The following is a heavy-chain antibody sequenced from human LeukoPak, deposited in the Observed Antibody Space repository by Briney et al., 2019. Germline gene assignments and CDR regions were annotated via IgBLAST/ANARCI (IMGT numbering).Heavy chain of an antibody. V-gene: IGHV4-4*07. J-gene: IGHJ4*02. Sequence: PSETLSLTCTVSGGSISSYYWNWIRQPAGKGLEWIGHIYTSGRTNYNPSLKSRLTMSIDTSKTQFSLKVSSVTAADTAVYYCATSSIGSGTNFDSWGQGTLVTVSS. D-gene: IGHD3-10*01. CDR3: ATSSIGSGTNFDS. CDR2: IYTSGRT. CDR1: GGSISSYY.